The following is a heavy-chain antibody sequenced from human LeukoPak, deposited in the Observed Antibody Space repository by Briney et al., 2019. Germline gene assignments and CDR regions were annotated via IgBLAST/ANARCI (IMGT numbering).Heavy chain of an antibody. CDR3: ARGGYYGSGNDFRFDP. Sequence: SETLSLTCAVSGGSISSSNWWSWIRQPPGKGLEWIGEIYHSGSTNYNPSLKSRVTISVDKSKTQFSLKLSSVTAADTAIYYCARGGYYGSGNDFRFDPWGQGTLVTVSS. J-gene: IGHJ5*02. CDR1: GGSISSSNW. D-gene: IGHD3-10*01. V-gene: IGHV4-4*02. CDR2: IYHSGST.